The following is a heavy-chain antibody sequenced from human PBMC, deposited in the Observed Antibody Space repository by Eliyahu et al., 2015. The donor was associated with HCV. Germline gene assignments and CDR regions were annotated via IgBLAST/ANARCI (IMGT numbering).Heavy chain of an antibody. Sequence: EVQLVESGGGLVQPGGSLRLSCAASXFTFXSXAMGWVRQAPGKGLEWVSAISGSGGSTYYADSVKGRFTISRDNSKNTLYLQMNSLRAEDTAVYYCATGRNGYPYSEGSDPWGQGTLVTVSS. V-gene: IGHV3-23*04. CDR3: ATGRNGYPYSEGSDP. J-gene: IGHJ5*02. CDR2: ISGSGGST. D-gene: IGHD3-3*01. CDR1: XFTFXSXA.